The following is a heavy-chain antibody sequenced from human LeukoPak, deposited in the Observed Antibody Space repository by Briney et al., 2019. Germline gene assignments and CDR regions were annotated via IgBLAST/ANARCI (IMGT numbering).Heavy chain of an antibody. CDR1: GFTFSSYS. CDR2: ISSSSSYI. J-gene: IGHJ4*02. CDR3: TTSLPHIVEVTTSDGGN. D-gene: IGHD2-21*02. Sequence: GGSLRLSCAASGFTFSSYSMNWVRQAPGKGLEWVSSISSSSSYIYYADSVKGRLTISRDNAGNSLYLQMNSLRAEDTAVYYCTTSLPHIVEVTTSDGGNWGQGTLVTVSS. V-gene: IGHV3-21*01.